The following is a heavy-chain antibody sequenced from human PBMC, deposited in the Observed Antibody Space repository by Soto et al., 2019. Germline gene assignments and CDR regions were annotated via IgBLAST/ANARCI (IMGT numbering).Heavy chain of an antibody. CDR1: GFTFDDYA. CDR2: MSWNSGSI. J-gene: IGHJ3*02. V-gene: IGHV3-9*01. D-gene: IGHD3-9*01. CDR3: AKDYDIWTGAWGAFDI. Sequence: EVQLVESGGGLVQPGRSLRLSCAASGFTFDDYAMHWVRQAPGKGLEWVSGMSWNSGSIGYADSVKGRFTISRDNAKNSLYLQMNRLRAEDTALYYCAKDYDIWTGAWGAFDIWGQGTMVTVSS.